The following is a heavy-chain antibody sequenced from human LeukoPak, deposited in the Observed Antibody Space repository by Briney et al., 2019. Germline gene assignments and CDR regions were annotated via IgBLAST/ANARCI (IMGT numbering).Heavy chain of an antibody. J-gene: IGHJ1*01. CDR1: ADSITSGY. Sequence: SESLSLTCSISADSITSGYWSWIRQPPGKGLEWIGYIYGIENTDYNPSLKSRVTISLDTSKNQLSLNLTAVTAADTAVYYCAGRGQRYFRDWGQGTLVTVSS. V-gene: IGHV4-59*08. CDR2: IYGIENT. CDR3: AGRGQRYFRD.